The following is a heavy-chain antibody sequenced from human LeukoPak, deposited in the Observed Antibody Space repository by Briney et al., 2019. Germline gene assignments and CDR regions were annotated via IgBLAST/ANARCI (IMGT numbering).Heavy chain of an antibody. V-gene: IGHV4-59*01. Sequence: PSETLSLTCTISGGSISSYYWSWIRQPPGKGLEWIGYIYYTGSTNHNPSLKSRVTISVDTPKNQFSLKLRSVTAADTAVYYCARISSSNWYNERGAFDVWGQGTMVTVSS. CDR3: ARISSSNWYNERGAFDV. D-gene: IGHD6-13*01. CDR2: IYYTGST. J-gene: IGHJ3*01. CDR1: GGSISSYY.